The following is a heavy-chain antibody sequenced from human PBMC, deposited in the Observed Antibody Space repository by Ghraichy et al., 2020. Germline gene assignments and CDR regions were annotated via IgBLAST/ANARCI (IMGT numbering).Heavy chain of an antibody. J-gene: IGHJ6*02. CDR2: ITSSSRFI. Sequence: GGSLRLSGVGSGFTLSGDSMNWVRQAPGRGLEWVSYITSSSRFISYADSVKGRFTVSRDNVQNSLYLQMISLRDDDTAVYYCARGSRVVRYYYYDGMDVWGQGTTVTVSS. D-gene: IGHD2-21*01. CDR3: ARGSRVVRYYYYDGMDV. CDR1: GFTLSGDS. V-gene: IGHV3-48*02.